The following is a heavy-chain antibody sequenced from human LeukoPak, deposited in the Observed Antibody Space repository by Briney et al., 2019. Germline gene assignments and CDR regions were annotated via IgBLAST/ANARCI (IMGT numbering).Heavy chain of an antibody. Sequence: ASVKVSCKASGYTFTSYVINWVRQAPGQGLEWMGWISVYNGNTNYAQKFQGRVTMTRDTSTSTVYMELSSLRSEDTAVYYCARGGSGYYYVFSSFDYWGQGTLVTVSS. D-gene: IGHD3-22*01. J-gene: IGHJ4*02. CDR2: ISVYNGNT. CDR1: GYTFTSYV. CDR3: ARGGSGYYYVFSSFDY. V-gene: IGHV1-18*01.